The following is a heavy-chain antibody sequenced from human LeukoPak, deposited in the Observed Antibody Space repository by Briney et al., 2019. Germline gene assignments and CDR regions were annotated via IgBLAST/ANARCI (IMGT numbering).Heavy chain of an antibody. CDR2: IIPIFGTA. J-gene: IGHJ6*03. CDR1: GGTFSSYA. D-gene: IGHD3-3*01. V-gene: IGHV1-69*06. Sequence: GASVKVSCKASGGTFSSYAISWERQAPGQGLEWMGGIIPIFGTANYAQKFQGRVTITADKSTSTAYMELSSLRSEDTAVYYCARGPFLEWDEVYYYYYMEVWGKGTTVTVSS. CDR3: ARGPFLEWDEVYYYYYMEV.